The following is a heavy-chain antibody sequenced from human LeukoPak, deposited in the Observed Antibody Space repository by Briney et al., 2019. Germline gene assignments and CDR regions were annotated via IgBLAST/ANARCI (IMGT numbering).Heavy chain of an antibody. CDR1: GYTFTIYG. CDR3: ARVIMVQGVIRESYFDY. D-gene: IGHD3-10*01. J-gene: IGHJ4*02. V-gene: IGHV1-18*01. CDR2: ISTYNGNT. Sequence: ASVKVSCKASGYTFTIYGISLVRQAPGQGLELKGWISTYNGNTNYSQKLQGRVTMTTDTTRSTDYMELRSLRSDDTAVYCCARVIMVQGVIRESYFDYWGQGTLVTVSS.